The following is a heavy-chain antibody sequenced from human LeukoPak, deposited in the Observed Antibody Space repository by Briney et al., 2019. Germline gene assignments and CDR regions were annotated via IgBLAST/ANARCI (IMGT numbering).Heavy chain of an antibody. V-gene: IGHV3-21*01. CDR3: ARDSWRRNSSSWYRGGYMDV. CDR1: EFTLTSYA. Sequence: GGSLRLSCAASEFTLTSYAMSWVRQAPGKGLEWVSSISSSSSYIYYADSVKGRFTISRDNAKNSLYLQMNSLRAEDTAVYYCARDSWRRNSSSWYRGGYMDVWGKGTTVTVSS. CDR2: ISSSSSYI. J-gene: IGHJ6*03. D-gene: IGHD6-13*01.